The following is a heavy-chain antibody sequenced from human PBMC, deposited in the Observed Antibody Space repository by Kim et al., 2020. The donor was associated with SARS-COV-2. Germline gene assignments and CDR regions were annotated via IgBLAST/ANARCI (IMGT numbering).Heavy chain of an antibody. CDR1: GGSISSSSYY. D-gene: IGHD3-10*01. V-gene: IGHV4-39*01. Sequence: SETLSLTCTVSGGSISSSSYYWGWIRQPPGKGLEWIGSIYYSGSTYYNPSLKSRVTISVDTSKNQFSLKLSSVTAADTAVYYCARQRSRYYFDYWGQGTLVTVSS. CDR3: ARQRSRYYFDY. CDR2: IYYSGST. J-gene: IGHJ4*02.